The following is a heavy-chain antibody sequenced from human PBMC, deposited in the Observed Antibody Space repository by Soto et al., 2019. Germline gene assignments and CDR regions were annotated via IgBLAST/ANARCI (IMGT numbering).Heavy chain of an antibody. J-gene: IGHJ3*02. CDR2: ISYDGSNK. V-gene: IGHV3-30-3*01. Sequence: GGSLRLSCAASGFTFSSYGVHWVRQAPGKGLEWVAVISYDGSNKHYADSVKGRFTISRDNSKTTLYLQMNSLRAEDTAVYYCARREYSGLHAYDIWGQGTMVTVSS. D-gene: IGHD5-12*01. CDR3: ARREYSGLHAYDI. CDR1: GFTFSSYG.